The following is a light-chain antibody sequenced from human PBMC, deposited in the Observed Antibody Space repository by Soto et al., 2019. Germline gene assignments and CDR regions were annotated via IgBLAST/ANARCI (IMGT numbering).Light chain of an antibody. J-gene: IGKJ4*01. CDR2: AAS. CDR1: RSISSY. CDR3: QQSYSTPLT. V-gene: IGKV1-39*01. Sequence: DIQMTQSPSSLSASVGDRVTITCRASRSISSYLNWYQQKPGKAPKLLIYAASSLQSGVPSRFSGSGSGTDFTLTISSLQLEDFATYYCQQSYSTPLTFGGGTKVEIK.